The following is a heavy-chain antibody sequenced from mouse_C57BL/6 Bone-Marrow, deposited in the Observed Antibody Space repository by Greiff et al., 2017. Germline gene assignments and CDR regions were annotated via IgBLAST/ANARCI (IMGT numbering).Heavy chain of an antibody. CDR3: ARNSIYYYGSSFAY. J-gene: IGHJ3*01. V-gene: IGHV1-82*01. D-gene: IGHD1-1*01. CDR1: GYAFSSSW. CDR2: IYPGDGDT. Sequence: VKLQESGPELVKPGASVKISCKASGYAFSSSWMNWVKQRPGKGLEWIGRIYPGDGDTNYNGKFKGKATLTADKSSSTAYMQLSSLTSEDSAVYFCARNSIYYYGSSFAYWGQGTLVTVSA.